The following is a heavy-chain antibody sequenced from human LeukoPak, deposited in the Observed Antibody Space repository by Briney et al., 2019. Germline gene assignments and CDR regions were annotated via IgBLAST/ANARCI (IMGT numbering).Heavy chain of an antibody. J-gene: IGHJ4*02. Sequence: SETLSLTCTVSGGSISSSSYYWGWIRQPPGKGLEWIGSVYYSGSTYYNPSLKSRVTISVDTSKNQFSLKMSSVTAADTTLFYCARHRGGSSPSVFDSWGQGTLVTVSS. V-gene: IGHV4-39*01. CDR1: GGSISSSSYY. CDR3: ARHRGGSSPSVFDS. D-gene: IGHD2-15*01. CDR2: VYYSGST.